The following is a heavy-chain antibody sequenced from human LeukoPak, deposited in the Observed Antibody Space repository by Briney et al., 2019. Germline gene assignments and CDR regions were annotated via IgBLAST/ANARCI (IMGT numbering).Heavy chain of an antibody. CDR3: ARDRSLDY. J-gene: IGHJ4*02. Sequence: SETLSLTCTVSGGSISSYYWSWIRQPPGKGLEWIGYIYYSGSTNYNPSLKSRVTISVDTSKNQFSLKLSSVTAADTAVFYCARDRSLDYWGQGTLVTVSS. CDR2: IYYSGST. V-gene: IGHV4-59*01. CDR1: GGSISSYY.